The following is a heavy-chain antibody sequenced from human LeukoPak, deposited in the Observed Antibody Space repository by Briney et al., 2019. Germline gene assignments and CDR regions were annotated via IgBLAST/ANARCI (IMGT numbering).Heavy chain of an antibody. Sequence: ASVKVSCKVSGYTLTELSMHWVRQAPGKGLEWMGGFDPEDGETICAQKFQGRVTMTEDTSTDTAYMELSSLRSEDTAVYYCATDKGSSFEYFQHWGQGTLVTVSS. CDR1: GYTLTELS. CDR3: ATDKGSSFEYFQH. D-gene: IGHD6-6*01. CDR2: FDPEDGET. V-gene: IGHV1-24*01. J-gene: IGHJ1*01.